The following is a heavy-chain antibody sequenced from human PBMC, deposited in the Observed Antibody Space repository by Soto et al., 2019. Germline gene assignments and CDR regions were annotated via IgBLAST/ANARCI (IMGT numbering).Heavy chain of an antibody. CDR1: GGSISSGGYY. CDR2: IYYSGST. V-gene: IGHV4-30-4*08. Sequence: SETLSLTCTVSGGSISSGGYYWSWIRQHPGKGLEWIGYIYYSGSTYYNPSLKSRVTISVDTSKNQFSLKLSSVTAADTAVYYCARDYSNYGSFDYWGQGTLVTVSS. J-gene: IGHJ4*02. CDR3: ARDYSNYGSFDY. D-gene: IGHD4-4*01.